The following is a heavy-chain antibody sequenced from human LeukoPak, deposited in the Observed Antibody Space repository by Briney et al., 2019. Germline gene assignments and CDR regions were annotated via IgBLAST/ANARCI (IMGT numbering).Heavy chain of an antibody. CDR1: GGSFSGYY. CDR3: ARGRYYGSGKGYFDY. V-gene: IGHV4-34*01. J-gene: IGHJ4*02. CDR2: INHSGST. Sequence: PSETLSLTCAVYGGSFSGYYWSWIRQPPGKGLEWIGEINHSGSTNYNPSLKSRVTISVDTSKYQFSLKLSSVTAADTAVYYCARGRYYGSGKGYFDYWGQGTLVTVSS. D-gene: IGHD3-10*01.